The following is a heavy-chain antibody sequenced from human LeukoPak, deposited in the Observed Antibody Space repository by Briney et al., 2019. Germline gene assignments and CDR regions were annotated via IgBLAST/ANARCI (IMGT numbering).Heavy chain of an antibody. CDR2: MNPNSGNT. J-gene: IGHJ5*02. D-gene: IGHD6-19*01. V-gene: IGHV1-8*02. Sequence: AASVKVSCKASGYTFTGYYMHWVRQAPGQGLEWMGWMNPNSGNTGYAQKFQGRVTMTRNTSISTAYMELSSLRSEDTAAYYCARRRSGYSSGWYRRKGWFDPWGQGTLVTVSS. CDR3: ARRRSGYSSGWYRRKGWFDP. CDR1: GYTFTGYY.